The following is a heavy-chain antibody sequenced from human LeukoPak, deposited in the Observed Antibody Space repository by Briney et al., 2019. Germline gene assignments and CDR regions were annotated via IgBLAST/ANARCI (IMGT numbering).Heavy chain of an antibody. CDR3: ARVNWSGYDFRGAFDI. Sequence: SETLSLTCTVSGASITTYYWSWIRQPPGKGLEWIGYISYSGSTNYNPSLKSRVTISVDTSKKQFSLKLSSVTAADTAVYYCARVNWSGYDFRGAFDIWGQGKTVTVSS. CDR1: GASITTYY. D-gene: IGHD5-12*01. J-gene: IGHJ3*02. CDR2: ISYSGST. V-gene: IGHV4-59*01.